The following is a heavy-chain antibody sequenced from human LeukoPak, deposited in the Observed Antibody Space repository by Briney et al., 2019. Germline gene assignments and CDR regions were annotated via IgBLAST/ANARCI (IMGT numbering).Heavy chain of an antibody. D-gene: IGHD3-10*01. CDR3: AKDIVRGQQSDYYYYYMDV. CDR1: GFTFDDYA. J-gene: IGHJ6*03. CDR2: ISWNSGSI. Sequence: GRSLRLSCAASGFTFDDYAMHWVRQAPGKGLEWVSGISWNSGSIGYADSVKGRFTISRDNAKNSLYLQMNSLRAEDTALYYCAKDIVRGQQSDYYYYYMDVWGKRTTVTISS. V-gene: IGHV3-9*01.